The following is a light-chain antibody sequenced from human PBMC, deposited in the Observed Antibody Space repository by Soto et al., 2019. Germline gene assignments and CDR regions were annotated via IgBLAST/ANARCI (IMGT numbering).Light chain of an antibody. Sequence: QSALTQPASVSGSPGQSITISCTGTSSDVGGYNYVSWYQQHPGKAPKLMMYDVSNRPSGVSNRFSGSKSGNTGSLTISGLQAEDEADYYCSSYTSSSKGVFGGGTKLTVL. CDR1: SSDVGGYNY. V-gene: IGLV2-14*01. CDR3: SSYTSSSKGV. J-gene: IGLJ2*01. CDR2: DVS.